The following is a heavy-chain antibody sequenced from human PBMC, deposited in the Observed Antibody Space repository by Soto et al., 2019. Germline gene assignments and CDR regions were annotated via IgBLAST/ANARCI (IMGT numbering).Heavy chain of an antibody. CDR2: IYSGGST. D-gene: IGHD3-22*01. CDR1: GFTVSSNY. Sequence: GGSLRLSCAASGFTVSSNYMSWVRQAPGKGLEWVSVIYSGGSTYYADSVKGRFTISRDNSKNTLYLQMSSLRAEDTAVYYCARASRNYYDSSGYLYYFDYWGQGTLVTVS. J-gene: IGHJ4*02. CDR3: ARASRNYYDSSGYLYYFDY. V-gene: IGHV3-66*01.